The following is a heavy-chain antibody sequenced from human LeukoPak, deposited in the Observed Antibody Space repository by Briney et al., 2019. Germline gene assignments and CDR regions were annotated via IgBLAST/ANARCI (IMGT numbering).Heavy chain of an antibody. J-gene: IGHJ5*01. V-gene: IGHV1-2*02. CDR3: ARGSGTSWFDS. D-gene: IGHD1-14*01. CDR2: INPRSGGT. Sequence: ASVKVSCEASGYTFTANYIHWVRQAPGQGLEWMGWINPRSGGTNFGEKFRGRVTMTRDTSITTAYMELSSLRFDDMAVYYCARGSGTSWFDSWGQGTLVTVSS. CDR1: GYTFTANY.